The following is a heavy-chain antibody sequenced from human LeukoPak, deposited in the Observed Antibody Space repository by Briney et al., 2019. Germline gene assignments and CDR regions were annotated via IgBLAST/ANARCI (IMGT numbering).Heavy chain of an antibody. J-gene: IGHJ4*02. CDR3: ARATLAATVPIDY. CDR1: GFTFSSYS. D-gene: IGHD4-17*01. Sequence: GGSLRLSCAASGFTFSSYSMNWVRQAPGKGLEWVSSISSSSYIYYADSVKGRFTISRDNAKNSLYLQMNSLRAEDTAVYYCARATLAATVPIDYWGQGTLVTVSS. V-gene: IGHV3-21*01. CDR2: ISSSSYI.